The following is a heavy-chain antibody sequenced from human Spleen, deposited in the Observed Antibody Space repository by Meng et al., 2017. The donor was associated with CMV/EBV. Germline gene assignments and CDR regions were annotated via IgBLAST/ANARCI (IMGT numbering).Heavy chain of an antibody. V-gene: IGHV1-2*02. CDR3: ARDRPPLIVVATTCYFDY. CDR1: GYTFTGYH. Sequence: ASVKVSCKASGYTFTGYHMHWVRQAPGQGLEWMGWINPNSGGTNYAQKFQGRVTMTRDTSISTAYMELSRLRSDDTAVYYCARDRPPLIVVATTCYFDYWGQGTLVTVSS. J-gene: IGHJ4*02. CDR2: INPNSGGT. D-gene: IGHD1-26*01.